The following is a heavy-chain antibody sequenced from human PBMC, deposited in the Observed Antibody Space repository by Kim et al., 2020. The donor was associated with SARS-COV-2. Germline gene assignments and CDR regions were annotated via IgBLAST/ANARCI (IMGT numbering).Heavy chain of an antibody. Sequence: GGSLRLSCAASGFTFSSYAMSWVRQAPGKGLEWVSAISGSGGSTYYADSVKGRFTISRDNSKNTLYLQMNSLRAEDTAVYYCAKVEGQWLASSYAFDIWGQGTMVTVSS. D-gene: IGHD6-19*01. CDR3: AKVEGQWLASSYAFDI. CDR2: ISGSGGST. CDR1: GFTFSSYA. J-gene: IGHJ3*02. V-gene: IGHV3-23*01.